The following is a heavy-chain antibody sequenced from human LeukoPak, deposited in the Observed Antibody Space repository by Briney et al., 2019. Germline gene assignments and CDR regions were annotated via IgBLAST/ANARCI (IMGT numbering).Heavy chain of an antibody. CDR1: GFTVSSNY. CDR2: IYSGGST. J-gene: IGHJ6*02. V-gene: IGHV3-66*04. CDR3: ATRKSRFLDTGYYYYGMDV. Sequence: GGSLRLSCAASGFTVSSNYMSWVRQAPGKGLEWVSVIYSGGSTYYADSVKGRFTISRDNSKNTLYLQMNSLRAEDTAVYYCATRKSRFLDTGYYYYGMDVWGQGTTVTVSS. D-gene: IGHD3-3*01.